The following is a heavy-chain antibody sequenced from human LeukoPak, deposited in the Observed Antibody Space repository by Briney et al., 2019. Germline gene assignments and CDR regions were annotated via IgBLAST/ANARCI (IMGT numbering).Heavy chain of an antibody. V-gene: IGHV3-66*01. CDR2: IYSGGYT. CDR3: ARDPYSGRYGDYYYYYMDV. D-gene: IGHD1-26*01. Sequence: GGSLRLSCAASGFTVSSTYMSCVRQAPGKGLEWVSVIYSGGYTYYADSVKGRFTISRDNAKNSLYLQMNSLRAEDTAVYYCARDPYSGRYGDYYYYYMDVWGKGTTVTISS. J-gene: IGHJ6*03. CDR1: GFTVSSTY.